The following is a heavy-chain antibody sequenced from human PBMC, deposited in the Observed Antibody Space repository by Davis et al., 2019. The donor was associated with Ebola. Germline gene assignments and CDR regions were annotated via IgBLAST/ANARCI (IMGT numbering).Heavy chain of an antibody. CDR3: TRHSAPYDFWSGYYYDY. Sequence: PGGSLRLSCAASGFTFSGSAMHWVRQASGKGLEWVGRIRSKANSYATAYAASVKGRFTISRDDSKNTAYLQMNSLKTEDTAVYYCTRHSAPYDFWSGYYYDYWGQGTLVTVSS. J-gene: IGHJ4*02. V-gene: IGHV3-73*01. D-gene: IGHD3-3*01. CDR1: GFTFSGSA. CDR2: IRSKANSYAT.